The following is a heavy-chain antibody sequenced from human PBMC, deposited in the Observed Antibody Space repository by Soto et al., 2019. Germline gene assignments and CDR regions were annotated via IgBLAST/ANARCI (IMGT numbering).Heavy chain of an antibody. J-gene: IGHJ5*02. CDR1: GASIRSYH. D-gene: IGHD3-16*01. V-gene: IGHV4-4*07. CDR3: AKDVSSRRWFDP. CDR2: MQHTGNT. Sequence: QVQLQESGPGLVKPSETLSLTCAVSGASIRSYHWSWIRQPAGKGLEWIGRMQHTGNTNYNPSLKSRVTMSVDTSKNQILLKMTSVTAADTAVYFCAKDVSSRRWFDPWGQGILVIVSS.